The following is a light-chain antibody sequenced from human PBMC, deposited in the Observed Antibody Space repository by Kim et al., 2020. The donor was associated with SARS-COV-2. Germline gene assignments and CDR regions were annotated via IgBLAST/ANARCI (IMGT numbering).Light chain of an antibody. CDR2: QDN. Sequence: VSTGQAATITCSGHKLGEKHVSWYQQKPGQSPVLVIYQDNKRPSGIPERFSGSNSGNTATLTVSGTQVMDEADYYCQAWDSNAGVFGGGTQLTVL. CDR3: QAWDSNAGV. CDR1: KLGEKH. J-gene: IGLJ3*02. V-gene: IGLV3-1*01.